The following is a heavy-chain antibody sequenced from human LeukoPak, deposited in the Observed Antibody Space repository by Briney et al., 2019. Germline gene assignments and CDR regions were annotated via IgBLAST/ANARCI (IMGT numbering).Heavy chain of an antibody. CDR1: GYTFTSYE. V-gene: IGHV1-8*02. Sequence: GASVKVSCNASGYTFTSYEMNWVRQAAGQGLEWMGWMNPNSGNTGYAQKFQGRVTMTRNTSISTAYRELGRLRSEDTAVYYCARAYFWGQRHLVTVYS. CDR3: ARAYF. D-gene: IGHD3-10*01. CDR2: MNPNSGNT. J-gene: IGHJ4*02.